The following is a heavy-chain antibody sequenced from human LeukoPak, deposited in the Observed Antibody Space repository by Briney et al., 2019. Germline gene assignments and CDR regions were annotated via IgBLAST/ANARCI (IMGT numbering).Heavy chain of an antibody. V-gene: IGHV3-23*01. CDR2: ISGSGGST. CDR1: GFTFSSYG. Sequence: GGTLRLSCAASGFTFSSYGMSWVRQAPGKGLEWVSAISGSGGSTYYADSVKGRFTISRDNAKNSLYLQMNSLRAEDTALYYCARDWGVYYYDSSGHAFDIWGQGTMVTVSS. CDR3: ARDWGVYYYDSSGHAFDI. J-gene: IGHJ3*02. D-gene: IGHD3-22*01.